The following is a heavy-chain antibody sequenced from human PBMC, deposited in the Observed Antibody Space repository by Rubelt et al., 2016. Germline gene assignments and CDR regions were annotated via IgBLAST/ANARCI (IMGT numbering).Heavy chain of an antibody. CDR3: ATDNYGDRQGT. D-gene: IGHD4-17*01. CDR2: FDPEDGET. V-gene: IGHV1-24*01. Sequence: APGKGLEWMGGFDPEDGETIYAQKFQGRVTMTEDTSTDTAYMELSSLRSEDTAVYYCATDNYGDRQGTRGQGTLVTVSS. J-gene: IGHJ4*02.